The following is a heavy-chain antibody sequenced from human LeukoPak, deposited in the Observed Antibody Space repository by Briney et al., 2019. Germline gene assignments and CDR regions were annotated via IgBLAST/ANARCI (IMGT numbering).Heavy chain of an antibody. V-gene: IGHV4-38-2*02. CDR1: GYSISSGYF. CDR3: ARGLSYSSGWYETLTYYFDY. CDR2: IYHSGST. D-gene: IGHD6-19*01. J-gene: IGHJ4*02. Sequence: PSETLSLTCTVSGYSISSGYFWGWIRQPPGKGLEWIGTIYHSGSTYYNASLESRVTISVDTSKNQFSLKLSSVTAADTAVYYCARGLSYSSGWYETLTYYFDYWGQGTLVTVSS.